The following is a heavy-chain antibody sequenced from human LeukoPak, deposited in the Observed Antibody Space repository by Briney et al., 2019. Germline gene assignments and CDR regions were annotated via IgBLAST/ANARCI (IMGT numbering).Heavy chain of an antibody. CDR2: INAGNGNT. J-gene: IGHJ4*02. CDR3: AKDAVAGDFDY. Sequence: ASVKVSCKASGYTLTSYAMHWVRQAPGQRLEWMGWINAGNGNTKYSQKFQGRVTITRDTSASTAYMELSSLRSEDTAVYYCAKDAVAGDFDYWGQGTLVTVSS. V-gene: IGHV1-3*01. D-gene: IGHD6-19*01. CDR1: GYTLTSYA.